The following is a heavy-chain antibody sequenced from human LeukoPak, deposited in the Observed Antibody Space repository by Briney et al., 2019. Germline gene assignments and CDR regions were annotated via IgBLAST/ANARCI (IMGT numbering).Heavy chain of an antibody. V-gene: IGHV3-74*01. CDR2: INSDGSST. J-gene: IGHJ4*02. Sequence: GGSLRLSCAASGFTFSSYAMSWVRQAPGKGLVWVSRINSDGSSTSYADSVKGRFTISRDNAKNTLYLQMNSLRAEDTAVYYCAREYYDILRSIDNWGQGTLVTVSS. CDR3: AREYYDILRSIDN. D-gene: IGHD3-9*01. CDR1: GFTFSSYA.